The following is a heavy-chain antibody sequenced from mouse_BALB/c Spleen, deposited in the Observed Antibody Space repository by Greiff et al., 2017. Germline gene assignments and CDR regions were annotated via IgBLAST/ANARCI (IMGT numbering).Heavy chain of an antibody. V-gene: IGHV5-6-3*01. D-gene: IGHD2-2*01. CDR1: GFTFSSYG. CDR3: AREGVYYGYDWFAY. CDR2: INSNGGST. J-gene: IGHJ3*01. Sequence: EVNLVESGGGLVQPGGSLKLSCAASGFTFSSYGMSWVRQTPDKRLELVATINSNGGSTYYPDSVKGRFTISRDNAKNTLYLQMSSLKSEDTAMYYCAREGVYYGYDWFAYWGQGTLVTVSA.